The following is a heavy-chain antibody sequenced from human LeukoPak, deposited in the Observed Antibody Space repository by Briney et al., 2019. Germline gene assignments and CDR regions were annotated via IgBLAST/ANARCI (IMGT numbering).Heavy chain of an antibody. J-gene: IGHJ4*02. D-gene: IGHD1-14*01. V-gene: IGHV3-74*01. CDR1: GFTFSRYW. CDR2: INSDGSST. Sequence: GGSLRLSCAASGFTFSRYWMHWVRQAPGKGLVWVSRINSDGSSTSYADSVKGRFTISRDNAKNTLYLQMNSLRVEDTAVYYCATETIGRHYDYWGQGTLLTVSS. CDR3: ATETIGRHYDY.